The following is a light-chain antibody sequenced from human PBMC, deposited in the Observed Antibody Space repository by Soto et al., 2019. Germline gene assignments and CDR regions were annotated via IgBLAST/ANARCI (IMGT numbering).Light chain of an antibody. CDR1: QNVSSTY. CDR2: GAS. J-gene: IGKJ2*01. Sequence: EIVLTQSPGTLSLSPGERATLSCRASQNVSSTYLAWYQQKPGQAPRLLIYGASSRATGIPDRFSGSGSGTDFTFTISRLEPEDFAVYYWQQYGSSPLYTFGQGTKLEIK. CDR3: QQYGSSPLYT. V-gene: IGKV3-20*01.